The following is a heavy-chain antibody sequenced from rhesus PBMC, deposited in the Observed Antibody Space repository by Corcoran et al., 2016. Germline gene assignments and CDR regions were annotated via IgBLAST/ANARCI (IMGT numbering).Heavy chain of an antibody. D-gene: IGHD6-43*01. J-gene: IGHJ4*01. CDR1: GGSISSGYYY. CDR2: ITYGGTT. V-gene: IGHV4-122*02. Sequence: QVQLQESDPGLVKPSETLSLTCAVSGGSISSGYYYWSWIGQPPGKGLEWIGYITYGGTTSYIPSLTSRVTISRDTSKNQFSLKLSSVTAADTAVYYCARRRIAAATGYFDYWGQGVLVTVSS. CDR3: ARRRIAAATGYFDY.